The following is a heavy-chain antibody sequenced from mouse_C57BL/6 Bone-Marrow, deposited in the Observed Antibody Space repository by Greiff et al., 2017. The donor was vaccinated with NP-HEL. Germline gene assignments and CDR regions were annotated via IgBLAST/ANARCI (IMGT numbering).Heavy chain of an antibody. J-gene: IGHJ3*01. CDR1: GFNIKNTY. Sequence: EVQLVESVAELVRPGASVKLSCTASGFNIKNTYMHWVKQSPEQGLEWIGRIDPANGNTKYAPNFQGKATITADTSSNTAYLQLSSLTSEDTAIYYCAREADYYGSPFTYWGQGTLVTVSA. V-gene: IGHV14-3*01. CDR3: AREADYYGSPFTY. D-gene: IGHD1-1*01. CDR2: IDPANGNT.